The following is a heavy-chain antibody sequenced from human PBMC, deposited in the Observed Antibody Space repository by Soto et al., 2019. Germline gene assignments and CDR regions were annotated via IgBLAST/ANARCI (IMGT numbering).Heavy chain of an antibody. CDR3: ARKRVTSFGRGYYYGMDV. Sequence: ASVKVSCKASGYTFTSYAMHWVRQAPGQRLEWMGWINAGNGNTKYSQKFQGRVTITRDTSASTAYMELSSLRSEDTAVYYCARKRVTSFGRGYYYGMDVWGQGTTVTVSS. CDR2: INAGNGNT. V-gene: IGHV1-3*01. J-gene: IGHJ6*02. D-gene: IGHD3-3*01. CDR1: GYTFTSYA.